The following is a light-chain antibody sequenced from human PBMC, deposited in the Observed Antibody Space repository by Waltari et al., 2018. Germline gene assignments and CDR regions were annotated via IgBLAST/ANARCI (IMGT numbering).Light chain of an antibody. V-gene: IGLV1-47*01. CDR3: TSWDDSLNAWV. Sequence: QSVLTQPPSASGTPGQTVSVSCSGSGSNIGSTYAYWYQPVPGTSPQLRIYRNGQGPSGVPDRFSGSKSGSSAALASGGLRSEDEADYFCTSWDDSLNAWVFGGGTKLTVL. CDR2: RNG. J-gene: IGLJ3*02. CDR1: GSNIGSTY.